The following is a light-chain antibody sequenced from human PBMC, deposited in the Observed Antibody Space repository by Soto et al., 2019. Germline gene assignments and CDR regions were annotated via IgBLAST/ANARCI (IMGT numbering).Light chain of an antibody. CDR2: INN. V-gene: IGLV1-44*01. Sequence: QSVLTQPPSASGTPGQRVTISCSASSSNIGSNPVDWYQQVPGTAPKLLIYINNERPSGVPDRSSGSKSGTSASLAISGLQSDDEADYYCAAWDDTLNARVFGGGTQLTVL. CDR3: AAWDDTLNARV. CDR1: SSNIGSNP. J-gene: IGLJ2*01.